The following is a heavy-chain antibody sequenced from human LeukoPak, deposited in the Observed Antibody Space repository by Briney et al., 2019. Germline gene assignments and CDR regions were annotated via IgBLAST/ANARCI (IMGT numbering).Heavy chain of an antibody. CDR2: IYYTGST. D-gene: IGHD5-12*01. CDR1: GDSISYFY. CDR3: ARVVYSGYDFRGAMDV. Sequence: SETLSLTCSVSGDSISYFYWSWIRQPPGKGLEWIGYIYYTGSTNHNPSLKSRVTISVDTSKNQFSLKLSSVTAADTAVYYCARVVYSGYDFRGAMDVWGKGTTVTVS. V-gene: IGHV4-59*08. J-gene: IGHJ6*03.